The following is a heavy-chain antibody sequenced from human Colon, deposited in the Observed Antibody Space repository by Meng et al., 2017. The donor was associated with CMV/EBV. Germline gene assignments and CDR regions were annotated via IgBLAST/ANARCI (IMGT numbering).Heavy chain of an antibody. J-gene: IGHJ1*01. D-gene: IGHD6-13*01. CDR3: ATGSVAADGKGY. CDR1: GYMFTRYN. Sequence: CKASGYMFTRYNINWVRQAPGQWLEWMGYINPKTANPAYVQGFTGRFVFSLDTSVSTAYLQISSLEAEDTAVYYCATGSVAADGKGYWGQGTLVTVSS. V-gene: IGHV7-4-1*02. CDR2: INPKTANP.